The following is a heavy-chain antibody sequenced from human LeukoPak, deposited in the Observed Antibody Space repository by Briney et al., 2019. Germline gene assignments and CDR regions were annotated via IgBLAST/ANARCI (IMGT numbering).Heavy chain of an antibody. CDR3: ATLLQGDGMDV. D-gene: IGHD4-11*01. Sequence: GGSLRLSCAASGFTFSSYGMHWVRQAPGKGLEWVAVIWYDGSNTYYADSVRGRFTISRDNSKNTLYLQMNSLRAEDTAIYYCATLLQGDGMDVWGKGTTVTVSS. V-gene: IGHV3-33*01. CDR2: IWYDGSNT. J-gene: IGHJ6*04. CDR1: GFTFSSYG.